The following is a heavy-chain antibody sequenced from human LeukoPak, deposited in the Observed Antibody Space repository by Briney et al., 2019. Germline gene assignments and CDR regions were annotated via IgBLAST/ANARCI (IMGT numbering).Heavy chain of an antibody. J-gene: IGHJ3*02. V-gene: IGHV1-18*01. CDR1: GYTFTSYA. Sequence: SSVKVSCKASGYTFTSYAMNWVRQAPGQGLEWMGWISAYNGNTNYAQKLQGRVTMTTDTSTSTAYMELRSLRSDDTAVYYCARQDGTDAFDIWGQGQWSPSLQ. CDR3: ARQDGTDAFDI. D-gene: IGHD5-24*01. CDR2: ISAYNGNT.